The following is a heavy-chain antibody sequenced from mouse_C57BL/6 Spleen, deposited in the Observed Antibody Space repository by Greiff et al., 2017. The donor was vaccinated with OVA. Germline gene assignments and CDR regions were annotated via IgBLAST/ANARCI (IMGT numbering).Heavy chain of an antibody. CDR1: GFNIKDDY. V-gene: IGHV14-4*01. J-gene: IGHJ4*01. Sequence: VQLQQSGAELVRPGASVKLSCTASGFNIKDDYMHWVKQRPEQGLEWIGWIDPENGDTEYASKFQGKATITADTSSNTAYLQLSSLTSEDTAVYYCGSYYAMDYWGQGTSVTVSS. CDR2: IDPENGDT. CDR3: GSYYAMDY.